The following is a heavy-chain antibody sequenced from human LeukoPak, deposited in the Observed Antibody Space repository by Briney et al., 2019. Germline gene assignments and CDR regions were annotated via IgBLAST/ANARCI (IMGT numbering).Heavy chain of an antibody. CDR1: GYTISNYA. J-gene: IGHJ4*02. V-gene: IGHV1-18*01. CDR3: ARDRIGGTYYDY. Sequence: ASVKVSCKASGYTISNYAFTWVRQAPGQGLEWMGWIRVFNGNTKYAQKLQGRVTMTTDTSTSTAYMELRSLTSDDTAVYYCARDRIGGTYYDYWGQGTLVTVSS. D-gene: IGHD1-26*01. CDR2: IRVFNGNT.